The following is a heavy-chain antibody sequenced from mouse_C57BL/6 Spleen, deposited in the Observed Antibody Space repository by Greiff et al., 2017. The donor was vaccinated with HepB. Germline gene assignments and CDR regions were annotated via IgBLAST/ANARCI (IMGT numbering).Heavy chain of an antibody. CDR1: GYSITSGYY. J-gene: IGHJ2*01. CDR2: ISYDGSN. CDR3: ARDEVYYGNSYFDY. D-gene: IGHD2-1*01. Sequence: EVKLVESGPGLVKPSQSLSLTCSVTGYSITSGYYWNWIRQFPGNKLEWMGYISYDGSNNYNPSLKNRISITRDTSKNQFFLKLNSVTTEDTATYYCARDEVYYGNSYFDYWGQGTTLTVSS. V-gene: IGHV3-6*01.